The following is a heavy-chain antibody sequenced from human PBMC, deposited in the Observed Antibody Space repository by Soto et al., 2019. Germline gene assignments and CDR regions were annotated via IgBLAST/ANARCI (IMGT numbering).Heavy chain of an antibody. CDR3: ARDGVAATTFFGYLEY. CDR2: IPHDGSNI. Sequence: GGSLRLSCAASGTIFSGFGMHWVRQAPGKGLEWVAVIPHDGSNIYYADSVKGRFTISRDNFKKTLYLQMDSVRAEDTAVYYCARDGVAATTFFGYLEYWGQGALITVS. V-gene: IGHV3-33*01. J-gene: IGHJ4*02. D-gene: IGHD1-26*01. CDR1: GTIFSGFG.